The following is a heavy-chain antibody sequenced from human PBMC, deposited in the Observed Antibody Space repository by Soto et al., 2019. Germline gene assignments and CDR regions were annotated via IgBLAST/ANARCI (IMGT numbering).Heavy chain of an antibody. Sequence: EVQLVQSGAEVKKPRESLKISCKGSGYSFTSYWIGWVRQMPGKGLEWMGNIYPGDSDTRYSPSFQGQVTISADNSISTPYLQWSSLKASDSAMYYCARPRSSSCNYCGMDVWGQGTTVTVSS. CDR1: GYSFTSYW. D-gene: IGHD6-13*01. CDR2: IYPGDSDT. V-gene: IGHV5-51*03. J-gene: IGHJ6*02. CDR3: ARPRSSSCNYCGMDV.